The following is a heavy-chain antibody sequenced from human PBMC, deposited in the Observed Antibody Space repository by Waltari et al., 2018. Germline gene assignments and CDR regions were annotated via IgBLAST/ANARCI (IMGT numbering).Heavy chain of an antibody. CDR1: GGAFSGTY. V-gene: IGHV4-34*01. J-gene: IGHJ6*03. CDR3: ANRDLNKSYYYMDV. CDR2: INHSGNT. Sequence: QVQLQQWGAGLLRPSETLSLTCGVYGGAFSGTYWTWIRPSPGKGLEWFGEINHSGNTKYNPSLKSRVTMSVDTSKNHFSLNLTSVTAADTAVYYCANRDLNKSYYYMDVWGKGSTVIVSS.